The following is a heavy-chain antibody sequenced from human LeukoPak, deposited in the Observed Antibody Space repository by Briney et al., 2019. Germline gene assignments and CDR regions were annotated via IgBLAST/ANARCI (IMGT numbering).Heavy chain of an antibody. V-gene: IGHV1-2*02. Sequence: PVASVKVSCKASGYTFTGYYVHWVRQAPGQGLEWMGWINPNSGGTNYAQKFQGRVTMTRDTSISTAYMELSRLRSDDTAVYYCATARYYYDSSGYYSHYFDYWGQGTLVTVSS. CDR3: ATARYYYDSSGYYSHYFDY. CDR2: INPNSGGT. J-gene: IGHJ4*02. CDR1: GYTFTGYY. D-gene: IGHD3-22*01.